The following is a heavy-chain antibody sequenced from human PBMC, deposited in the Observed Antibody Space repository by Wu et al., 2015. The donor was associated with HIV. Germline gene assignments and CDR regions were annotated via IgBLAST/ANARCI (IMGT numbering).Heavy chain of an antibody. CDR3: ARSLGVVGNTPPDY. D-gene: IGHD1-26*01. V-gene: IGHV1-69*13. J-gene: IGHJ4*02. Sequence: QLVQSGGEVKKPGSSVKVSCKTSGGIFNNYAFNWVRQAPGQGLEWMGRIIPVFAMTNYAQRFQGRVTLTADESTNTAYMELSRLKSDDTAVYYCARSLGVVGNTPPDYWGQGTLVTVFS. CDR2: IIPVFAMT. CDR1: GGIFNNYA.